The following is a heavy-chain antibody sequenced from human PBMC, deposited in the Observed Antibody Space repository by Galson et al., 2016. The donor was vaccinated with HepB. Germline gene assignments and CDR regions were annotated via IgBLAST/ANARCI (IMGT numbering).Heavy chain of an antibody. Sequence: SETLSLTCTVSGGSISSYYWSWIRQPPGKGLEWIGYIYYTGSTNYNPSLKSRVTISVDTSNNQFSLKLSSVTAADTAVYYCAREKAQVAATLWGSGYYYYGMDVWGQGTTVTVSS. D-gene: IGHD6-19*01. J-gene: IGHJ6*02. CDR1: GGSISSYY. CDR2: IYYTGST. CDR3: AREKAQVAATLWGSGYYYYGMDV. V-gene: IGHV4-59*01.